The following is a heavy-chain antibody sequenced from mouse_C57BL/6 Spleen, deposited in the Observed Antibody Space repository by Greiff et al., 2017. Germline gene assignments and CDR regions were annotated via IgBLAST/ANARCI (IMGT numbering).Heavy chain of an antibody. CDR3: ARDGSSYWYFDV. CDR1: GYTFTDYN. CDR2: INPNNGGT. Sequence: VQLKESGPELVKPGASVKIPCKASGYTFTDYNMDWVKQSHGKSLEWIGDINPNNGGTIYNQKFKGKATLTVDKSSSTAYMELRSLTSEDTAVYYCARDGSSYWYFDVWGTGTTVTVSS. V-gene: IGHV1-18*01. D-gene: IGHD1-1*01. J-gene: IGHJ1*03.